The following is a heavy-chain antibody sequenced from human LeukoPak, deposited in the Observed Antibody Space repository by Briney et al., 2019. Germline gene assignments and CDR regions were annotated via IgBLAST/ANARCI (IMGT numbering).Heavy chain of an antibody. Sequence: PSETLSLTCTVSGGSISNYVWSWIRQPPGKGLEWIGSIYYSGSTYYNPSLKSRFTTSLDTSKNQFSLNLSSVTAADTAVYYCTGELAGTTVHYWGQGTLVTVSP. CDR3: TGELAGTTVHY. J-gene: IGHJ4*02. CDR2: IYYSGST. D-gene: IGHD1-7*01. V-gene: IGHV4-59*05. CDR1: GGSISNYV.